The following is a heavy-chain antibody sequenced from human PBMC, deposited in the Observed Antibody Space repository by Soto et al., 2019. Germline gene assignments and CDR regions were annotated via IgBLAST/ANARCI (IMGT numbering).Heavy chain of an antibody. V-gene: IGHV4-39*01. J-gene: IGHJ4*02. CDR1: GGSISSSSYY. CDR3: ARGQLGTNFDY. CDR2: IYYSGST. D-gene: IGHD6-6*01. Sequence: QLQLQESGPGLVQPSETLSLTCTVSGGSISSSSYYWGWIRQPPGKGLEWIGSIYYSGSTYYNPSLKSRVTISVDTSKNQFSLKLSSVTAADTAVYYCARGQLGTNFDYWGQGTLVTVSS.